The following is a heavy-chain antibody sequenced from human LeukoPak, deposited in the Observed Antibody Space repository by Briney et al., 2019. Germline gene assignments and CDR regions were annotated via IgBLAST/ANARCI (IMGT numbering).Heavy chain of an antibody. CDR1: GFTVSNNY. CDR2: ISGSGGST. CDR3: AKVRSGSSFDAFDI. V-gene: IGHV3-23*01. J-gene: IGHJ3*02. D-gene: IGHD1-26*01. Sequence: GGSLRLSCAASGFTVSNNYMSWVRQAPGKGLEWVSAISGSGGSTYYADSVKGRFTISRDNSKNTLYLQMNSLRAEDTAVYYCAKVRSGSSFDAFDIWGQGTMVTVSS.